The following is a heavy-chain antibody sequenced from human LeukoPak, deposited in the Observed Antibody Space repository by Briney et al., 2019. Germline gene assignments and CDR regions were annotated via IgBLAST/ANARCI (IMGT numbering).Heavy chain of an antibody. CDR1: GFTFDDYG. D-gene: IGHD2-2*01. CDR2: ISWNSSSI. CDR3: AKGCCSSTRCQGAHYWYFDL. Sequence: GRSLTLSCAASGFTFDDYGMHWVRQAQGQGLEWVSGISWNSSSIGHEDSVKGRFTISRDNAKNSLYLQMNSLRAEDVAMYYCAKGCCSSTRCQGAHYWYFDLWGRGTLVTVSS. V-gene: IGHV3-9*03. J-gene: IGHJ2*01.